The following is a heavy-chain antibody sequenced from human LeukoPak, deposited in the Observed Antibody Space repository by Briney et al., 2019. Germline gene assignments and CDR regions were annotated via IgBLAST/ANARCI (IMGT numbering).Heavy chain of an antibody. CDR2: ISSSGSTI. CDR1: GFTFSSYE. CDR3: ARDAGGGFADAFDI. Sequence: GGSLRLSCAASGFTFSSYEMNWVRQAPGKGLEWVSYISSSGSTIYYADSVKGRFTISRDNAKNSLYLQMNSLRAEDTAVYYCARDAGGGFADAFDIWGQGTMVTVSS. J-gene: IGHJ3*02. V-gene: IGHV3-48*03. D-gene: IGHD2-15*01.